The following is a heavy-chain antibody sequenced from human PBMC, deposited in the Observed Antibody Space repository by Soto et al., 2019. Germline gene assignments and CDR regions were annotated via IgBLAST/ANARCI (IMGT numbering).Heavy chain of an antibody. CDR3: ARKTRYFDWSPFDY. V-gene: IGHV1-3*01. D-gene: IGHD3-9*01. Sequence: ASVKVSCKASVYTFTSYAMHWVRQAPGQRLEWMGWINAGNGNTKYSQKFQGRVTITRDTSASTAYMELSSLRSEDTAVYYCARKTRYFDWSPFDYWGQGTLVTVSS. CDR2: INAGNGNT. CDR1: VYTFTSYA. J-gene: IGHJ4*02.